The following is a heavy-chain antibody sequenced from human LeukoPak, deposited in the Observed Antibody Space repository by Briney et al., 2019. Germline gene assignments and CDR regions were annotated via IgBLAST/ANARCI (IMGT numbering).Heavy chain of an antibody. D-gene: IGHD1-1*01. Sequence: SETLSLTCTVSGYSISSGYYWGWIRQPPGKGLEWIGSIYHSGSTYYNPSLKSRVTISVDTSKNQFSLKLSSVTAADTAVYYCARLTTGTGTDYWGQGTLVTVSS. V-gene: IGHV4-38-2*02. J-gene: IGHJ4*02. CDR1: GYSISSGYY. CDR2: IYHSGST. CDR3: ARLTTGTGTDY.